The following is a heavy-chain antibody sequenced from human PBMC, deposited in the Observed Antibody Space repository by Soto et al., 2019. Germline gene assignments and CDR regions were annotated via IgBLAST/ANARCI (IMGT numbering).Heavy chain of an antibody. D-gene: IGHD6-6*01. CDR2: VSAYNGER. CDR3: SRGTSIPASGDY. J-gene: IGHJ4*01. V-gene: IGHV1-18*01. CDR1: GYTFTNYG. Sequence: QVQLVQSGAEVKKPGASVKVSCKASGYTFTNYGINWVRQAPGQGLEWLGWVSAYNGERRYAQRVQAIVIMTTDTATTTAYMELRSLRSDDTSVYYCSRGTSIPASGDYWGQGTLVTVSS.